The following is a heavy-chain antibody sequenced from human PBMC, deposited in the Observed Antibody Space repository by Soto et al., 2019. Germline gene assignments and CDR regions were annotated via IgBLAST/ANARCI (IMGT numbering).Heavy chain of an antibody. CDR3: ARVYFYGMDV. V-gene: IGHV3-21*01. CDR2: ISSSSSFI. CDR1: GFIFMRFG. J-gene: IGHJ6*02. Sequence: GGSLRLSCAASGFIFMRFGMNWVRQAPGRGLEWVSSISSSSSFIYYADSVKGRFTISRDNAKNSLYLEMDSLRAEDTAVYYCARVYFYGMDVWGQGTTVTVSS.